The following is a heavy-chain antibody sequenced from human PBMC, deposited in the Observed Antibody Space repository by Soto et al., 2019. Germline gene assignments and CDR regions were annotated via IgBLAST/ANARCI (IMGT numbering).Heavy chain of an antibody. CDR1: GFTFSEHY. Sequence: EVQLVESGGGLVQPGGSLRLSCAASGFTFSEHYMDWVRQAPGKGLEWVCRVKNKANSYTTEYAASVKGRCTISRDDSRNFLFLQMNSLKTDDTALYYCTRVRLGAPTRYFVYWGQGALVTVSS. D-gene: IGHD2-15*01. V-gene: IGHV3-72*01. CDR2: VKNKANSYTT. CDR3: TRVRLGAPTRYFVY. J-gene: IGHJ4*02.